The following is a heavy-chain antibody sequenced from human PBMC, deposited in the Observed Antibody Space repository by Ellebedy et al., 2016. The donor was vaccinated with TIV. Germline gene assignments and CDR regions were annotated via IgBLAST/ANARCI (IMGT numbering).Heavy chain of an antibody. V-gene: IGHV3-33*01. J-gene: IGHJ4*02. CDR3: ARGGDGHNPQQLDY. CDR2: IWYDGRNK. D-gene: IGHD5-24*01. CDR1: GFVFNNCS. Sequence: GESLKISCTASGFVFNNCSMHWVRQAPGKGLEWVAMIWYDGRNKAYGDSLKSRFSVPRDNSENTLYLQMNSLRAEDTAVYYCARGGDGHNPQQLDYWGQGTLVTVSS.